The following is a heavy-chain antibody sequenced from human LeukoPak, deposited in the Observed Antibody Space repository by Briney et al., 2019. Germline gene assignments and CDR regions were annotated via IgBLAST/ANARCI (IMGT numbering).Heavy chain of an antibody. CDR2: IYYSGST. V-gene: IGHV4-31*03. D-gene: IGHD3-10*01. J-gene: IGHJ4*02. CDR3: ARDPRHYYGSGSPR. CDR1: GGSISSGSYY. Sequence: SETLSLTCTVSGGSISSGSYYWSWIRQHPGKGLEWIGYIYYSGSTYYDPSLKSRVTISVDTSKNQFSLKLSSVTAADTAVYYCARDPRHYYGSGSPRWGQGTLVTVSS.